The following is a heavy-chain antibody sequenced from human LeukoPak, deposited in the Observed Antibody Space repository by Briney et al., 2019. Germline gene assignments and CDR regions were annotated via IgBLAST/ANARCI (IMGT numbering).Heavy chain of an antibody. D-gene: IGHD6-19*01. Sequence: PGRSLRLSCAASGFTFSSYGMHWVRQAPGKGLEWVAVISYDGCNKYYSDSVKGRFTISRDNSKNTLYLQMNSLRAEDTAVYYCAKGTGYSSGWYFDYWGQGTLVTVSS. CDR1: GFTFSSYG. J-gene: IGHJ4*02. CDR2: ISYDGCNK. V-gene: IGHV3-30*18. CDR3: AKGTGYSSGWYFDY.